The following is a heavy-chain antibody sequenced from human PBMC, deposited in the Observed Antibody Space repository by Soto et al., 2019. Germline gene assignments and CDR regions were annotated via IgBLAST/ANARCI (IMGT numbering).Heavy chain of an antibody. J-gene: IGHJ4*02. CDR2: IKSKTDGGTT. V-gene: IGHV3-15*07. CDR3: TTRSLSGSYTVDY. CDR1: VFTFSNAG. Sequence: EVQLVESGGGLVKPGGSLRLSCAASVFTFSNAGMNWVRQAPGKGLEWVGRIKSKTDGGTTDYAAPVKGRFTISRDDSKNTLYLQMNSLKTEDTAVYYCTTRSLSGSYTVDYWGQGTLVTVSS. D-gene: IGHD1-26*01.